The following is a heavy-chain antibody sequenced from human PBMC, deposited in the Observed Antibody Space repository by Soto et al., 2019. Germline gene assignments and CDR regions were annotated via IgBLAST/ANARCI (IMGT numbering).Heavy chain of an antibody. CDR1: GFTFSSYA. V-gene: IGHV3-23*01. CDR3: AKSTGYYPHLRDDF. J-gene: IGHJ4*02. CDR2: ISGSGGST. D-gene: IGHD3-9*01. Sequence: GGSLRLSCAASGFTFSSYAMSWVRQAPGKGLEWVSAISGSGGSTYYADSVKGRFTISRDNSKNTLYLQMNSLRAEDTAIYYCAKSTGYYPHLRDDFWGQGTLVTVSA.